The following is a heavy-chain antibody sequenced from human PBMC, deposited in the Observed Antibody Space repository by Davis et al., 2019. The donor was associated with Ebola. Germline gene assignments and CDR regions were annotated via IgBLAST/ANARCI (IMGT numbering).Heavy chain of an antibody. CDR2: ISNDGSST. CDR3: ATGAYQFNN. Sequence: GESLKISCAASGFTFSSYWMHWVRQAPGKELVWVSRISNDGSSTNYVDSVKGRFTVSRDNAENSLYLQMNSMRADDTALYYCATGAYQFNNWGQGTLVTVSS. J-gene: IGHJ4*02. CDR1: GFTFSSYW. D-gene: IGHD2-2*01. V-gene: IGHV3-74*01.